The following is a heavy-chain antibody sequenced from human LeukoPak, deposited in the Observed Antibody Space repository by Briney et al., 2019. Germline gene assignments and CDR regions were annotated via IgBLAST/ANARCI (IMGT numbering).Heavy chain of an antibody. D-gene: IGHD2-15*01. CDR1: GGSIGSYY. CDR3: ARVTLLPTHIDY. Sequence: PSETLSLTCTVSGGSIGSYYWSWIRQPAGKGLEWIGRIYTSGSTYYNPSLKSRVTISVDTSKNQFSLKLSSVTAADTAVYYCARVTLLPTHIDYWGQGTLVTVSS. CDR2: IYTSGST. J-gene: IGHJ4*02. V-gene: IGHV4-4*07.